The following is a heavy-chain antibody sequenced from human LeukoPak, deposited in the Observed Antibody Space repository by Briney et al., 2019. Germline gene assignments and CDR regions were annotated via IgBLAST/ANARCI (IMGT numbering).Heavy chain of an antibody. CDR1: GFTFSSYS. Sequence: GGSLRLSCAASGFTFSSYSMNWVRQAPGKGLEWVSSISSSSSYIYYADSVKGRFTISRDNAKNSLYLQMNSLRAEDTAVYYCARDTYYYDSSGYRPRGVDYWGQGTLVTVSS. J-gene: IGHJ4*02. CDR2: ISSSSSYI. D-gene: IGHD3-22*01. CDR3: ARDTYYYDSSGYRPRGVDY. V-gene: IGHV3-21*01.